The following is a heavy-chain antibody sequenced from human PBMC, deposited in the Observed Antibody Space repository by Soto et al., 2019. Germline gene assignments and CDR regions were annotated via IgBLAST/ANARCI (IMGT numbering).Heavy chain of an antibody. CDR1: GFTFSCYA. V-gene: IGHV3-64D*08. CDR3: VKDYCSGGSCYGFDY. CDR2: ISSNGGST. Sequence: PGGALRLSCSASGFTFSCYAMHWVRQAPGKGLEYVSAISSNGGSTYYADSVKGRFTISRDNSKNTLYLQMSSLRAEDTAVYYCVKDYCSGGSCYGFDYWGQGTLVTVSS. D-gene: IGHD2-15*01. J-gene: IGHJ4*02.